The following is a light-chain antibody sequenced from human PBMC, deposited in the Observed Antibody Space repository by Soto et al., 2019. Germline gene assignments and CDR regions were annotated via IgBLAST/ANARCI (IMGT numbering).Light chain of an antibody. CDR2: GAS. CDR1: QSVSSN. V-gene: IGKV3-11*01. CDR3: QQRSNRPRFT. J-gene: IGKJ3*01. Sequence: EIVITRCPATLSVSPVERATVSCSGSQSVSSNLAWYQQKPGQAPRLLIYGASGRATGIPDRFSGSGSGTDFTLSISSLEPEDFAVYYCQQRSNRPRFTFGPGTKVDIK.